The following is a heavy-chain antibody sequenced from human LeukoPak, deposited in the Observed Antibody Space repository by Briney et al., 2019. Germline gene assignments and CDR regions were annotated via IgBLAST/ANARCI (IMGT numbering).Heavy chain of an antibody. CDR1: GGSISSYY. CDR2: IYYSGST. Sequence: PSETLSLTCTVSGGSISSYYWSWIRQPPGKGLEWIGYIYYSGSTNYNPSLKSRVTISVDTSKNQFSLKLSSVTAADTAVYYCARGQWEDYYDSSGSRALYYFDYWGQGTLVTVSS. V-gene: IGHV4-59*01. J-gene: IGHJ4*02. CDR3: ARGQWEDYYDSSGSRALYYFDY. D-gene: IGHD3-22*01.